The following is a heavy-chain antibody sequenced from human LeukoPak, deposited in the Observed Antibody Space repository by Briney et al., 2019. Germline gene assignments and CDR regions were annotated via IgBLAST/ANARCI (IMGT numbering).Heavy chain of an antibody. CDR1: GFSFSRYR. Sequence: KPGGSLRLSCAASGFSFSRYRMNWVRQAPGKGLEWVSSISSNGDYIYYGDSVKGRFTMSRDNAKNSLYLQLSSLRAEDTALYYCARAREPSSGSWFSDSWGQGTLVTVSS. CDR2: ISSNGDYI. V-gene: IGHV3-21*01. CDR3: ARAREPSSGSWFSDS. D-gene: IGHD6-25*01. J-gene: IGHJ4*02.